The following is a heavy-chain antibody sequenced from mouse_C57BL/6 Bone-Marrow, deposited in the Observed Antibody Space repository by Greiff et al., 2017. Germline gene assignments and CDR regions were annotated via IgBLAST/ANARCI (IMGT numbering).Heavy chain of an antibody. CDR2: IYPGSGST. V-gene: IGHV1-55*01. Sequence: QVQLQQPGAELVKPGASVKMSCKASGYTFTSYWITWVKQRPGQGLAWIGDIYPGSGSTNYNEKFKSKATLTVDTSSSPAYMQLSSLTSEDSAVYDCARSLSTVVSRFAYWGQGTLVTVSA. CDR1: GYTFTSYW. D-gene: IGHD1-1*01. J-gene: IGHJ3*01. CDR3: ARSLSTVVSRFAY.